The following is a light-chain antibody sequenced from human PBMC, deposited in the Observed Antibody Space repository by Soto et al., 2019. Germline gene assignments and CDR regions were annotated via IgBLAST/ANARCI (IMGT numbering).Light chain of an antibody. CDR1: SSDVGTYNY. J-gene: IGLJ1*01. Sequence: QSVLTQPASVSGSPGQSITISCTGTSSDVGTYNYVAWYQQHPGKAPKLMIYDVNNRPSGVSNRFSGSKSGNTASLIISGLQSEDEADYYCTSYTTSSTLYVSGTGTKVTVL. V-gene: IGLV2-14*03. CDR2: DVN. CDR3: TSYTTSSTLYV.